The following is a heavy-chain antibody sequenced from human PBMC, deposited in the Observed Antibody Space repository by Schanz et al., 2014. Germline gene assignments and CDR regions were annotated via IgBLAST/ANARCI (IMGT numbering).Heavy chain of an antibody. D-gene: IGHD6-19*01. CDR1: GYTTFTDYY. J-gene: IGHJ2*01. Sequence: QVQLVQSGAEVKKPGASVKVSCKASGYTTFTDYYIHWVRQAPGQGLEWMGWMNPDSGNTGYAQKVQGRVTMTADTSTSTAYMDLRSLRSDDTAVYYGARLSVAGRPHVNYWYFDLWGRGTLVTVSP. CDR2: MNPDSGNT. V-gene: IGHV1-8*02. CDR3: ARLSVAGRPHVNYWYFDL.